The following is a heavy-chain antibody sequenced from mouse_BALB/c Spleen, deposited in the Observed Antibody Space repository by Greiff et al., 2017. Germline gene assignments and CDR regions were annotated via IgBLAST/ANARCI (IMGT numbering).Heavy chain of an antibody. Sequence: EVQGVESGGGLVQPGGSRKLSCAASGFTFSDYGMAWVRQAPGKGPEWVAFISNLAYSIYYADTVTGRFTISRDNAKNTLYLEMSSLRSEDTAMYYCARDDYGLDYWGQGTTLTVSS. CDR3: ARDDYGLDY. CDR2: ISNLAYSI. D-gene: IGHD1-1*01. J-gene: IGHJ2*01. V-gene: IGHV5-15*02. CDR1: GFTFSDYG.